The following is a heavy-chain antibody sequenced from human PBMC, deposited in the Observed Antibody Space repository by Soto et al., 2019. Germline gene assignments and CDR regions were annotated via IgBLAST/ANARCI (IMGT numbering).Heavy chain of an antibody. J-gene: IGHJ4*02. V-gene: IGHV4-30-2*01. CDR3: ARGGGYDPFDY. CDR1: GASISYGGYS. Sequence: QLQLHQSGSGLVKASQTLSLTCTFSGASISYGGYSWSWIRQPAGKGLEWIGYISHLENTFYNPSLQSRLTLSIDRSKNQFSLKLASMTAADTAVYYCARGGGYDPFDYWGQGTLVTVAS. CDR2: ISHLENT. D-gene: IGHD5-12*01.